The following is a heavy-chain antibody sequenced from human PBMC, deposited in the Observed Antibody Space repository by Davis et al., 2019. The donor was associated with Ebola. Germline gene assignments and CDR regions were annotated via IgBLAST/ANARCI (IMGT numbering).Heavy chain of an antibody. Sequence: PGGSLRLSCAASGFTFSSYAMHWVRQSPGKGLEWVAVISYDGSNKYYADSVNGRFTISRDNSKNTLYLQMNSLRAEDTAFYYCAKEESSGSYNDYWGQGTLVTVSS. CDR1: GFTFSSYA. J-gene: IGHJ4*02. CDR3: AKEESSGSYNDY. V-gene: IGHV3-30*18. D-gene: IGHD3-10*01. CDR2: ISYDGSNK.